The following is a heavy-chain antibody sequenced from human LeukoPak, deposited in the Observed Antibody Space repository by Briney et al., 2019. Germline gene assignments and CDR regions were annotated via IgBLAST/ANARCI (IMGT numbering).Heavy chain of an antibody. Sequence: SETLSLTCTVSGGSISSYYWSWIRQPPGKGLEWIGYIYYSGSTSYNPSLKSRVTISVDTSKKQFSLKLSSVTAADTAVYYCASSSIAARPGHPFDYWGQGTLVTVSS. D-gene: IGHD6-6*01. CDR2: IYYSGST. CDR3: ASSSIAARPGHPFDY. CDR1: GGSISSYY. V-gene: IGHV4-59*12. J-gene: IGHJ4*02.